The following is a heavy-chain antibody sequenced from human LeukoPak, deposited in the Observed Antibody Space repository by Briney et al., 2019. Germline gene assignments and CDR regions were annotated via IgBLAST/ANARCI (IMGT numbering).Heavy chain of an antibody. J-gene: IGHJ6*02. V-gene: IGHV3-7*01. CDR3: ARASLGYCSGGSCYDYYYGMDV. Sequence: GGSLRLSCAASGFTFSKSWMNWVRQAPGQGLEWVAAIKEDGSEKGYVDSVKGRFTISRDNAKNSLYLQMNSLRAEDTAVYYCARASLGYCSGGSCYDYYYGMDVWGQGTTVTVSS. CDR2: IKEDGSEK. CDR1: GFTFSKSW. D-gene: IGHD2-15*01.